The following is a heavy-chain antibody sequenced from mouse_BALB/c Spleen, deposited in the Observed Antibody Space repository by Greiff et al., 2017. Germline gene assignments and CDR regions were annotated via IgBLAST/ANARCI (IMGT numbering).Heavy chain of an antibody. CDR3: AREGDGGPWFAY. J-gene: IGHJ3*01. D-gene: IGHD1-1*02. CDR1: GFSLTGYG. V-gene: IGHV2-6-7*01. Sequence: QVQLKESGPGLVAPSQSLSITCTVSGFSLTGYGVNWVRQPPGKGLEWLGMIWGDGSTDYNSALKSRLSISKDNSKSQVFLKMNSLQTDDTARYYCAREGDGGPWFAYWGQGTLVTVSA. CDR2: IWGDGST.